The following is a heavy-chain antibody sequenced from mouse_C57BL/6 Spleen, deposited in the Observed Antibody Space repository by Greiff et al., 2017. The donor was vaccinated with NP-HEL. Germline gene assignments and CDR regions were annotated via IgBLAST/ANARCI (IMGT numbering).Heavy chain of an antibody. V-gene: IGHV14-3*01. CDR2: IDPANGNT. J-gene: IGHJ4*01. CDR1: GFNIKNTY. D-gene: IGHD3-2*02. Sequence: DVQLQESVAELVRPGASVKLSCTASGFNIKNTYMHWVKQRPEQGLEWIGRIDPANGNTKYAPKFPGKATITADTSSNTAYLQLSSLTSEETAIYYGASGSGYGIAMDYWGQGTSVTVSS. CDR3: ASGSGYGIAMDY.